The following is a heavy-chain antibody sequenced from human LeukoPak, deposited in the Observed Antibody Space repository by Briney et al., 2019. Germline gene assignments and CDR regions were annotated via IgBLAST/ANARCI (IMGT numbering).Heavy chain of an antibody. D-gene: IGHD1-26*01. CDR1: GFTFSSYS. Sequence: GGSLRLPCAASGFTFSSYSMNWVRQAPGKGLEWVSSISSSSSYIYYADSVKGRFTISRDNAKNSLYLQMNSLRAEDTAVYYCARGRDLGATYAFDIWGQGTMVTVSS. J-gene: IGHJ3*02. V-gene: IGHV3-21*01. CDR2: ISSSSSYI. CDR3: ARGRDLGATYAFDI.